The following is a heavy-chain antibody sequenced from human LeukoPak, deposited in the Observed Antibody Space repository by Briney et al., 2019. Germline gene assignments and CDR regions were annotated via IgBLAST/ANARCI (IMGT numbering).Heavy chain of an antibody. J-gene: IGHJ4*02. V-gene: IGHV4-59*01. CDR1: GGSISSYY. CDR2: IYYSGTA. CDR3: AREVGGNFDY. Sequence: SETLSLTCTVSGGSISSYYWSWIRQPPGKGLEWIGYIYYSGTANYNPSLKSRVTISVDTSKNQFSLKLSSVTAADTAVYYCAREVGGNFDYWGQGTLVTVSS. D-gene: IGHD4-23*01.